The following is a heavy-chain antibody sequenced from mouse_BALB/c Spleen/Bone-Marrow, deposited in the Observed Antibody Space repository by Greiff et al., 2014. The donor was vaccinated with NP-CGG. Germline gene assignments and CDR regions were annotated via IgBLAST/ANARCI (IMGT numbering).Heavy chain of an antibody. D-gene: IGHD1-1*01. J-gene: IGHJ3*01. CDR3: ANYYYGSSLFAY. CDR1: GFNIKDTY. Sequence: DVKLVESGAELVKPGASVKLSCTASGFNIKDTYMHWVKQRPEQGLEWIGRIDPANGNTKYDPKFQGKATITADTSFNTAHLQLSSLTSEDTAVYYCANYYYGSSLFAYWGQGTLVTVSA. CDR2: IDPANGNT. V-gene: IGHV14-3*02.